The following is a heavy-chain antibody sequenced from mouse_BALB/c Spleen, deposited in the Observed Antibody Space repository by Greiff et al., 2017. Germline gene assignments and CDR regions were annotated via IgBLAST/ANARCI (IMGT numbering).Heavy chain of an antibody. V-gene: IGHV14-3*02. Sequence: EVQGVESGAELVKPGASVKLSCTASGFNIKDTYMHWVKQRPEQGLEWIGRIDPANGNTKYDPKFQGKATITADTSSNTAYLQLSSLTSEDTAVYYCARPYGNYGGFAYWGQGTLVTVSA. CDR1: GFNIKDTY. D-gene: IGHD2-1*01. CDR2: IDPANGNT. CDR3: ARPYGNYGGFAY. J-gene: IGHJ3*01.